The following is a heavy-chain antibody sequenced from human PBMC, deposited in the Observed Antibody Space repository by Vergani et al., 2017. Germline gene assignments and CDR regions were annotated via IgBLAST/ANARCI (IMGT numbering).Heavy chain of an antibody. D-gene: IGHD3-22*01. CDR1: GYSFTSHW. Sequence: EVQLVQSGAEVKKPGESLRISCKGSGYSFTSHWISWVRQMPGKGLEWMGRIDPSDSYTNYSPSFQGHVTISTDKSISTAYLQWRGLKASDTAMYYCARHTTYYYNSSGYYYGWFDPWGQGTLFTVSS. J-gene: IGHJ5*02. V-gene: IGHV5-10-1*03. CDR2: IDPSDSYT. CDR3: ARHTTYYYNSSGYYYGWFDP.